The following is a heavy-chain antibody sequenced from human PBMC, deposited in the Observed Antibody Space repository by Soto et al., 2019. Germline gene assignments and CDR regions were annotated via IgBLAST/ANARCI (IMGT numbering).Heavy chain of an antibody. CDR2: IVVGSGNT. Sequence: SVKVSCKSSGFTFTSSAVQWVRQARGQRLEWIGWIVVGSGNTNYAQKFQERVTITRDMSTSTAYMELSSLRSEDTAVYYCAAEGIVGATRPFDYWGQGTLVTVSS. D-gene: IGHD1-26*01. V-gene: IGHV1-58*01. CDR3: AAEGIVGATRPFDY. J-gene: IGHJ4*02. CDR1: GFTFTSSA.